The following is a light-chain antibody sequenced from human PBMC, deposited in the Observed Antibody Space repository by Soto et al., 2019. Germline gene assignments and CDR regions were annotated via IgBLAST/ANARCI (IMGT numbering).Light chain of an antibody. CDR2: GSS. V-gene: IGKV3-20*01. Sequence: DIALTQSPATLSLSPGDRATLSCRASQSVSRDYLTWCQHKPGRAPRVLVYGSSRRATGIPDRFSGSGSGTDFTLTISRLEPEDFAVYYCQHWSGSLGYTFGQGTKLEI. CDR3: QHWSGSLGYT. CDR1: QSVSRDY. J-gene: IGKJ2*01.